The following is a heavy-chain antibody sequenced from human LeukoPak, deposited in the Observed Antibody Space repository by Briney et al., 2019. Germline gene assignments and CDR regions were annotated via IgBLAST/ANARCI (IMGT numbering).Heavy chain of an antibody. CDR2: ISSSSSSYK. CDR1: GFTFSSYS. J-gene: IGHJ4*02. D-gene: IGHD6-19*01. CDR3: TRDSGRFRLDY. Sequence: GGSLRLSCAASGFTFSSYSMNWVRQAPGRGLEWVSSISSSSSSYKYYADSVKGRFTISRDNAKNSLYLQMYSLRVEDTAVYYCTRDSGRFRLDYWGQGILVTVSS. V-gene: IGHV3-21*01.